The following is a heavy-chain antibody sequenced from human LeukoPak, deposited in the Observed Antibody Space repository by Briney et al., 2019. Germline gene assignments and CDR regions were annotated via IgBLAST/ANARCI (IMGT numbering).Heavy chain of an antibody. D-gene: IGHD4-17*01. J-gene: IGHJ4*02. CDR1: GFTFSSYA. Sequence: PGGSLRLSCAASGFTFSSYAMSWVRQAPGKGLEWVSAISGSGGSTYYADSVKGRFTISRDNSKNTLYLQMNSLRAEDTAVYYCAKARIYGDYASGPFLGGAFYYWGQGTLVTVSS. CDR2: ISGSGGST. V-gene: IGHV3-23*01. CDR3: AKARIYGDYASGPFLGGAFYY.